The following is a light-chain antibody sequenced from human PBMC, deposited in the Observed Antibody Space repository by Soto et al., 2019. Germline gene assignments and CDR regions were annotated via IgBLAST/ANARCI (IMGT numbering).Light chain of an antibody. CDR3: RSYTSSSTRV. CDR2: EVS. CDR1: SSDVGAYDY. Sequence: QSVLTQPASASGSPGQSITISCTGTSSDVGAYDYVSWYQQHPDKAPKLMIYEVSNRPSGVSNRFSGSKSVNTATLTISGLQAEVEADYYCRSYTSSSTRVFGTGTNVTVL. V-gene: IGLV2-14*03. J-gene: IGLJ1*01.